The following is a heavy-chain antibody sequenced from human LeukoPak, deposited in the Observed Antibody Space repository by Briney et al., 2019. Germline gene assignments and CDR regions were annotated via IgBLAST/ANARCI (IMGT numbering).Heavy chain of an antibody. Sequence: GGSLRLSCAASGFTFSSYAMSWVRQAPGKGLEWVSAISGSGSTYYADSVKGRFTISRDNSKNTLYLQMNSLRAEDTAVYYCAKAQGSHYYYYGMDVWGQGTTVTVSS. J-gene: IGHJ6*02. V-gene: IGHV3-23*01. CDR2: ISGSGST. D-gene: IGHD3-10*01. CDR3: AKAQGSHYYYYGMDV. CDR1: GFTFSSYA.